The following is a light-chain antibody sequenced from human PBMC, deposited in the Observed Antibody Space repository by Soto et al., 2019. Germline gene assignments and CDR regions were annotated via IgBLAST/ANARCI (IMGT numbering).Light chain of an antibody. CDR3: AAWDDSLSGWV. J-gene: IGLJ3*02. V-gene: IGLV1-47*01. Sequence: VLTQPPSASGTPGQRVTISCSGRNPNIGSNYVYWYQQVPGTAPKLLIYTNNQRPSGVPDRFSGSKSATSASLAIGGLRSEDEADYYCAAWDDSLSGWVFGGGTQLTVL. CDR2: TNN. CDR1: NPNIGSNY.